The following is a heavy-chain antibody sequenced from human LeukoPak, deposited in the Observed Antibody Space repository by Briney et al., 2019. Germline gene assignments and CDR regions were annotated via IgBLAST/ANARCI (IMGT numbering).Heavy chain of an antibody. CDR1: GGSISSGDYY. J-gene: IGHJ2*01. V-gene: IGHV4-30-4*01. D-gene: IGHD2-21*02. CDR2: IYYIGNT. CDR3: ASAYCGGDCTPYWYFDL. Sequence: SQTLSLTCTVSGGSISSGDYYWSWIRQPPGKGLEWIGYIYYIGNTFYNPSLKSRVTISVGTSKNQFSLKLSSVTAADTAVYYCASAYCGGDCTPYWYFDLWGRGTLVTASS.